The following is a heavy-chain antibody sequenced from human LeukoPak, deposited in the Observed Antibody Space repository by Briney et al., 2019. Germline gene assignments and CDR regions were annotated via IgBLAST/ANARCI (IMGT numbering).Heavy chain of an antibody. CDR1: GGSFSGYY. CDR2: INHSGST. CDR3: TRVERGYSYGSFDS. V-gene: IGHV4-34*01. Sequence: SETLSLTCAVYGGSFSGYYWSWIRQPPGKGLEWIGEINHSGSTNYNPSLKSRVTISVDTSKNQLSLKLSSVTAADTAVYHCTRVERGYSYGSFDSWGQGTLVTVSS. D-gene: IGHD5-18*01. J-gene: IGHJ4*02.